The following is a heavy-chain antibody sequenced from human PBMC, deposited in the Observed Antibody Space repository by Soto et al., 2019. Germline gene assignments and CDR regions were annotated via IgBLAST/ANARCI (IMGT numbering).Heavy chain of an antibody. Sequence: LSLTCTVSGSSISSGDYYWSWIRQPPGKGLEWIGYIYYSGSTYYNPSLKSRVTISVDTSKNQFSLKLSSVTAADTAVYYCAVVPAAIGYFRFFDPWGQGTLVTVSS. V-gene: IGHV4-30-4*01. CDR3: AVVPAAIGYFRFFDP. CDR2: IYYSGST. J-gene: IGHJ5*02. CDR1: GSSISSGDYY. D-gene: IGHD2-2*02.